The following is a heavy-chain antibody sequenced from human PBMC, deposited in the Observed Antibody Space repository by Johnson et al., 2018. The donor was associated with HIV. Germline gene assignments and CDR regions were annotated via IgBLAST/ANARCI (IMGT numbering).Heavy chain of an antibody. CDR2: ITMGGGST. Sequence: VQLVESGGGLVQPGRSLRLSCAASGFTFDDYAMHWVRQAPGKGLEWVSGITMGGGSTHYTDSVKGRFTISRDNSKNMVFLQMNSLTAEDTAVYYCTRGFCSNGVCSSLLGFDAFDIWGQGTTVTVSS. V-gene: IGHV3-9*01. D-gene: IGHD2-8*01. J-gene: IGHJ3*02. CDR3: TRGFCSNGVCSSLLGFDAFDI. CDR1: GFTFDDYA.